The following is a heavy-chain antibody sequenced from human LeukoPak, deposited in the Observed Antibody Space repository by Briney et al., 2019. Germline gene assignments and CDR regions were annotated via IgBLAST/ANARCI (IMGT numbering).Heavy chain of an antibody. CDR1: GGSISSSSYY. J-gene: IGHJ4*02. CDR2: IYHSGST. D-gene: IGHD6-19*01. Sequence: PSETLSLTCTVSGGSISSSSYYWGWIRQPPGKGLDWIGSIYHSGSTYYNPSLKSRVTISVDTSKNQFSLKLSSVTAADTAVYYCASLDSGWFYYWGQGTLVTVSS. CDR3: ASLDSGWFYY. V-gene: IGHV4-39*07.